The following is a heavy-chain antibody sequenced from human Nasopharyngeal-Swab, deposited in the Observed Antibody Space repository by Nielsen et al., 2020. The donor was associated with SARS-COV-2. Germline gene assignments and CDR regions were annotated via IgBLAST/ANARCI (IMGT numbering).Heavy chain of an antibody. V-gene: IGHV3-15*01. D-gene: IGHD4-17*01. CDR3: TTDLHDYGDLDY. CDR2: SKRKTDGGTT. Sequence: GGSLRLSCAASGFTFSNAWMSWVRQAPGKGLEWVGRSKRKTDGGTTDYAAPVKGRFTISRDDSKNTRYLQMNSLKTEDTAVYYCTTDLHDYGDLDYWGQGTLVTVSS. CDR1: GFTFSNAW. J-gene: IGHJ4*02.